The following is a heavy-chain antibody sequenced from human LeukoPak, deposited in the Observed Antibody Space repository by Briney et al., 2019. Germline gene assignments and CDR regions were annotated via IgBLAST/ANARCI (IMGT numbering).Heavy chain of an antibody. J-gene: IGHJ4*02. CDR2: ISSSSSTI. Sequence: GGSLRLSCAASGFTFSSYSMNWVRQAPVKGLEWVSYISSSSSTIYYADSVKGRFTISRDNAKNSLYLQMNSLRAEDTAVYYCARGIQDSSSWPIDYWGQGTLVTVSS. CDR1: GFTFSSYS. D-gene: IGHD6-13*01. V-gene: IGHV3-48*01. CDR3: ARGIQDSSSWPIDY.